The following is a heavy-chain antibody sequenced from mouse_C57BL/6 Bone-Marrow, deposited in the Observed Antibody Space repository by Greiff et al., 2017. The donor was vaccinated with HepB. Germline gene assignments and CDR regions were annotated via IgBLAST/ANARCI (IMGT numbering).Heavy chain of an antibody. CDR3: ARNEATMITTRAMDY. D-gene: IGHD2-4*01. V-gene: IGHV2-9-1*01. Sequence: VQGVESGPGLVAPSQSLSITCTVSGFSLTSYAISWVRQPPGKGLEWLGVIWTGGGTNYNSALKSRLSISKDNSKSQVFLKMNSLQTDDTARYYWARNEATMITTRAMDYWGQGTSVTVSS. CDR2: IWTGGGT. CDR1: GFSLTSYA. J-gene: IGHJ4*01.